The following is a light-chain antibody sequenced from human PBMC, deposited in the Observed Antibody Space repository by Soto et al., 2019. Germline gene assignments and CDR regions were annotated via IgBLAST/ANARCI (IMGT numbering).Light chain of an antibody. V-gene: IGKV3-20*01. J-gene: IGKJ1*01. CDR1: QSIYNDY. Sequence: EIVLTQSPGTLSLSPGERASLSCLTSQSIYNDYLAWYQQKPGQVPRVLIHGESTRATGIADRFSGSGSGTDFTLTISRLEPEDSAVYYCQQYGTSPRTFGQGTKVHIK. CDR2: GES. CDR3: QQYGTSPRT.